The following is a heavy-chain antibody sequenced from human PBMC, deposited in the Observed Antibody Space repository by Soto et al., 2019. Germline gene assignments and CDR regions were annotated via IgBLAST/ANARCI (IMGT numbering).Heavy chain of an antibody. CDR2: INHRGST. J-gene: IGHJ5*02. CDR3: ARGRRCSSTSCPRTRGNWFDP. D-gene: IGHD2-2*01. CDR1: GESFSGYY. V-gene: IGHV4-34*01. Sequence: SETLSLTCAVYGESFSGYYCSWIRQPPGKGLEWIAEINHRGSTNYNPSLKSRVTISVDTSKNQFSLKLSSVTAADTAVYYCARGRRCSSTSCPRTRGNWFDPWGQGTLVTVSS.